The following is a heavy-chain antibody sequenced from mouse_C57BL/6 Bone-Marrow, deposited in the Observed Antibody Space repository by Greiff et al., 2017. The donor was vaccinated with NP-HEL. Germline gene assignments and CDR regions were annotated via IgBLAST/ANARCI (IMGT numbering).Heavy chain of an antibody. CDR2: IDPEPGGT. Sequence: VQLQQSGAELVRPGASVTLSCKASGYTFTDYEMHWVKQTPVHGLAWIGAIDPEPGGTAYNQKFKGKAILTADKSSSKAYMELRSLTSEDSAVYYCTIITGYWYFDVWGTGTTVTVSS. D-gene: IGHD1-1*01. CDR3: TIITGYWYFDV. CDR1: GYTFTDYE. V-gene: IGHV1-15*01. J-gene: IGHJ1*03.